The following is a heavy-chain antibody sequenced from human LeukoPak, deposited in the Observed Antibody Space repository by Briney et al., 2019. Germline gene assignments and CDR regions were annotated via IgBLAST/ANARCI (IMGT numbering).Heavy chain of an antibody. CDR1: GFIFDQFA. D-gene: IGHD5-12*01. CDR3: AKDNPGWGYDITPDYYHYGMDV. Sequence: GDSLRLSCAASGFIFDQFAMHWVRQAPEKGLEWVSLISGDGGSTYYADSVKGRFTISRDNSKNSFYLQMNSLRTEDTALYYCAKDNPGWGYDITPDYYHYGMDVWGQGTTVTVSS. J-gene: IGHJ6*02. CDR2: ISGDGGST. V-gene: IGHV3-43*02.